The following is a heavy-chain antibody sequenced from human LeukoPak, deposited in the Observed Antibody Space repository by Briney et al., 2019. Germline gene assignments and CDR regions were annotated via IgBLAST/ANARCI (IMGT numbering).Heavy chain of an antibody. CDR1: GFTFSSYG. V-gene: IGHV3-30*02. J-gene: IGHJ4*02. Sequence: GGSLRLSCAVSGFTFSSYGMHWVRQAPGKGLELVAFIRHNGSKKYYVDSVKGRLIISRDNSKNTLYLQMNSLRAEYTAVYYCAKDSVATGDYFDYWGQGTLVTVSS. CDR3: AKDSVATGDYFDY. CDR2: IRHNGSKK. D-gene: IGHD5-12*01.